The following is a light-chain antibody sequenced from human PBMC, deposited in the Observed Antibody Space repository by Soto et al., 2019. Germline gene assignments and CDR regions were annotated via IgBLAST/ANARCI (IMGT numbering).Light chain of an antibody. CDR1: SSDVGGYNY. CDR2: DVS. CDR3: SSYTSSSTLLV. V-gene: IGLV2-14*01. Sequence: QSARTQPASVSGSPGQSITISWTGTSSDVGGYNYVSWYQQHPGKAPKLMIYDVSNRPSGVSNRFSGSKSGNTASLTISGLQAEDEADYYCSSYTSSSTLLVFGTGTKLTVL. J-gene: IGLJ1*01.